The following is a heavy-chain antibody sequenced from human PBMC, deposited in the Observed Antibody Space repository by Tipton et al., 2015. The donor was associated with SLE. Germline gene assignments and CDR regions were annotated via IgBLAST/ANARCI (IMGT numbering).Heavy chain of an antibody. CDR1: GASIRSYY. J-gene: IGHJ3*02. CDR2: IFYTGST. Sequence: TLSLTCTISGASIRSYYWSWIRQPPGKGLEWIGYIFYTGSTGYNPSLESRVSLSVDTSKNQFSLKLTSVTAADTAVYYCARGNYDFRGRTFDIWGQGTMVTVPP. D-gene: IGHD3-3*01. CDR3: ARGNYDFRGRTFDI. V-gene: IGHV4-59*08.